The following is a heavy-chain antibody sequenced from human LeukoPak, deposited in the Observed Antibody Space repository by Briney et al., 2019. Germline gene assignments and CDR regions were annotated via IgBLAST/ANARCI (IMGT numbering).Heavy chain of an antibody. CDR3: ARGGCGDSAAPFDD. J-gene: IGHJ4*02. Sequence: ASVTVSYKPSGYTFTNCYMHWVRQAPGQGREGMGMINPSAGSTMYAQKFQGRVTMPTDTSTSTVYMELSSLSSEHTAVYYCARGGCGDSAAPFDDWGQGTLVPVSS. D-gene: IGHD2-21*02. CDR2: INPSAGST. CDR1: GYTFTNCY. V-gene: IGHV1-46*01.